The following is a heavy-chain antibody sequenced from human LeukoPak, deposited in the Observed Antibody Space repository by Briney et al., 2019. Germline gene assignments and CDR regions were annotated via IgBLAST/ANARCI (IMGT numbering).Heavy chain of an antibody. V-gene: IGHV1-18*01. CDR2: VSGYNGNT. CDR3: AKDIHPGLDSGASCCFDY. D-gene: IGHD3-22*01. CDR1: GYTFSRHG. Sequence: EASVKVSCKTSGYTFSRHGITWVRQAPGQGLEWMGWVSGYNGNTNYAQNAQGRVAMTTDTSTNTAYMELRGLRSDDTAVYYCAKDIHPGLDSGASCCFDYWGQGTPVTVSS. J-gene: IGHJ4*02.